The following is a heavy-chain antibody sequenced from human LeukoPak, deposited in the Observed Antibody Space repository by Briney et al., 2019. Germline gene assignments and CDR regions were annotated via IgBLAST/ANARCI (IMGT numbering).Heavy chain of an antibody. V-gene: IGHV4-59*08. CDR3: ARGYSSGWYSPNWFDP. J-gene: IGHJ5*02. CDR1: GGSIRSYY. D-gene: IGHD6-19*01. Sequence: SETLSLTCTVSGGSIRSYYWGCVRQPPGKGLEWIRSIYYSGSTNYNPSLKSRLTISVDTSNNQFSLKLRSVTAADTAVYYCARGYSSGWYSPNWFDPWGQGTLVTDSS. CDR2: IYYSGST.